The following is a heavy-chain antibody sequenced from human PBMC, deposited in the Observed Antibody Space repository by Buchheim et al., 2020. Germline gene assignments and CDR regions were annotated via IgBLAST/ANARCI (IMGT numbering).Heavy chain of an antibody. CDR3: ARSEAATYYYYGMDV. J-gene: IGHJ6*02. V-gene: IGHV3-66*02. CDR2: IYIVGST. CDR1: GFTVSSNY. D-gene: IGHD6-13*01. Sequence: EVQLVESGGGLVQPGGSLRLSCAASGFTVSSNYMSWVRQAPGKGLEWVSVIYIVGSTFYADSVTCRFTISRDNSKNTLYLKMNSLRAEDTAVYYCARSEAATYYYYGMDVWGQGTT.